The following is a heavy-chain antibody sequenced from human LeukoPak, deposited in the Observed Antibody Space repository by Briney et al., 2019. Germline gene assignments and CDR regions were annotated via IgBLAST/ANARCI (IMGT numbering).Heavy chain of an antibody. J-gene: IGHJ4*02. Sequence: PGGSLRLSCAASGFTFSSYSMNWVRQAPGKGLEWVSSISSSSSYIYYADSVKGRFTISRDNAKNSLYLQMNSLRAEDTAVYYCAREDGYCSGGSCYRYYFDYWGQGTLVTVSS. D-gene: IGHD2-15*01. V-gene: IGHV3-21*01. CDR1: GFTFSSYS. CDR2: ISSSSSYI. CDR3: AREDGYCSGGSCYRYYFDY.